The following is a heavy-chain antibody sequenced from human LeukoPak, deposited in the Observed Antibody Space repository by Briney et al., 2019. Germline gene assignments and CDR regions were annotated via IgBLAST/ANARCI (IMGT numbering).Heavy chain of an antibody. CDR2: IYYSGST. V-gene: IGHV4-59*01. J-gene: IGHJ4*02. D-gene: IGHD1-26*01. CDR3: ATDRYSGSYYPRGTFDY. CDR1: GGSISSYY. Sequence: PSETLSLTCTVSGGSISSYYWSWIRQPPGKGLEWIGYIYYSGSTNYNPSLKSRVTISVDTSKNQFSLKLSSVTAEDTAVYYCATDRYSGSYYPRGTFDYWGQGTLVTVSS.